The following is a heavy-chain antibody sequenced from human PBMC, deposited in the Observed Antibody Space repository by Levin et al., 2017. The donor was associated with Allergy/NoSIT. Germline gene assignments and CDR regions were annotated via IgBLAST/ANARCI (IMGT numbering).Heavy chain of an antibody. V-gene: IGHV3-48*01. CDR2: ISSSSSTI. J-gene: IGHJ6*02. D-gene: IGHD5-18*01. Sequence: GESLKISCAASGFTFSSYSMNWVRQAPGKGLEWVSYISSSSSTIYYPDSVKGRFTISRDNAKNSLYLQMNSLRAEDTAVYYCARERTGGYSYGFYYYYGMDGWGQGTTVTVSS. CDR1: GFTFSSYS. CDR3: ARERTGGYSYGFYYYYGMDG.